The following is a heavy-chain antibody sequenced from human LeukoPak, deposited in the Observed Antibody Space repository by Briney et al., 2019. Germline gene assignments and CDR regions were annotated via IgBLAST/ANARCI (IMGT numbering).Heavy chain of an antibody. CDR1: GYSFTTYW. Sequence: GESLKISYKGSGYSFTTYWIGWVRQMPGKGLEWMGIIYPGDSDTRYSPSFQGQVTISADKSISTAYLQWSSLKASDTAMYYCARRYCSAGSCGWFDPWGQGTLVTVSS. CDR2: IYPGDSDT. V-gene: IGHV5-51*01. D-gene: IGHD2-15*01. CDR3: ARRYCSAGSCGWFDP. J-gene: IGHJ5*02.